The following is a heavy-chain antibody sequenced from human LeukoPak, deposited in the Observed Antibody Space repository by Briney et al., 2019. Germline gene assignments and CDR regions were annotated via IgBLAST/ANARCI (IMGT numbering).Heavy chain of an antibody. J-gene: IGHJ4*02. CDR1: GFTFSSYG. D-gene: IGHD6-13*01. Sequence: PGGSLRLSCAASGFTFSSYGMHWVRQAPGKGLEWVAVISYDGSNKYYADSVKGRFTISRDNSKNTLYLQMNSLRAEDTAVYYCARDLTSFSSSWPLDYWGQGTLVTVSS. CDR2: ISYDGSNK. V-gene: IGHV3-30*03. CDR3: ARDLTSFSSSWPLDY.